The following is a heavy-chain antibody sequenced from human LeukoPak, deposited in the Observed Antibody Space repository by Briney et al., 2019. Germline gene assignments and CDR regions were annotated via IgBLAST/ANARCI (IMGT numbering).Heavy chain of an antibody. Sequence: SVKVSCKASGGTFSSYAISWVRHAPGQGLEWMGRIIPIFGTANYAQKFQGRVTITTDEYTSTAYMELSSLRSEDTAVYYCAREGSYYDSSGYFDYWGQGTLVTVSS. CDR3: AREGSYYDSSGYFDY. CDR2: IIPIFGTA. CDR1: GGTFSSYA. V-gene: IGHV1-69*05. D-gene: IGHD3-22*01. J-gene: IGHJ4*02.